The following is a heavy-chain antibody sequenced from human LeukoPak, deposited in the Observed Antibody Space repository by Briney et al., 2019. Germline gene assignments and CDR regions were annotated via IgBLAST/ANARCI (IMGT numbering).Heavy chain of an antibody. CDR2: TQHDGSNK. V-gene: IGHV3-30*02. J-gene: IGHJ4*02. D-gene: IGHD3/OR15-3a*01. CDR3: AKDDGLY. Sequence: GGSLRLSCVVSGFTFTSHGTNWIRQAPGKGLEWVAFTQHDGSNKYHADSVKGRFTISRDDSKNTLYLQMNSLRAEDTAVYYCAKDDGLYWGQGTLVTVSS. CDR1: GFTFTSHG.